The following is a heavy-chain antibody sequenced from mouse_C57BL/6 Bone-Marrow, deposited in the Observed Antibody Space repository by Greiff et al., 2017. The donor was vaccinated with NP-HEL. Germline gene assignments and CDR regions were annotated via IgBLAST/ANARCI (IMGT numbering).Heavy chain of an antibody. J-gene: IGHJ2*01. CDR1: GYTFTDYY. Sequence: EVQLQQSGPELVKPGASVKISCKASGYTFTDYYMNWVKQSHGKSLEWIGDINPNNGGTSYNQKFKGKATLTVDKSSSTAYMELRSLTSEDSAVYYCASSCGIVDYWGQGTTLTVSS. V-gene: IGHV1-26*01. CDR2: INPNNGGT. CDR3: ASSCGIVDY.